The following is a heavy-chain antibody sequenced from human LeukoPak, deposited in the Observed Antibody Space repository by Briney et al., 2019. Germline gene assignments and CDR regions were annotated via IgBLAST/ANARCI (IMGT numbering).Heavy chain of an antibody. V-gene: IGHV4-34*01. D-gene: IGHD2-15*01. CDR2: INHSGST. Sequence: PSETLSLTCAVYGGSFSGYYWSWIRQPPGKGLEWIGEINHSGSTNYNPSLKSRVTISVDTSKNQFSLKLGSVTAADTAVYYCARSPLPRYCSGGSCYSAFEDYYGMDVWGQGTTVTVSS. CDR3: ARSPLPRYCSGGSCYSAFEDYYGMDV. J-gene: IGHJ6*02. CDR1: GGSFSGYY.